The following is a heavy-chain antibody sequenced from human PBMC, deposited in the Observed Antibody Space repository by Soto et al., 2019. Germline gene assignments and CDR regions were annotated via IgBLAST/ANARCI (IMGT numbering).Heavy chain of an antibody. CDR1: GGSISSYY. CDR3: ARTYYYDSSGYFSWFDP. V-gene: IGHV4-59*01. D-gene: IGHD3-22*01. J-gene: IGHJ5*02. Sequence: TSETLSLTCTVSGGSISSYYWIWIRQPPGKGLEWIGYIYYSGSTNYNPSLKSRVTISVDTSKNQFSLKLSSVTAADTAVYYCARTYYYDSSGYFSWFDPWGQGTLVTVSS. CDR2: IYYSGST.